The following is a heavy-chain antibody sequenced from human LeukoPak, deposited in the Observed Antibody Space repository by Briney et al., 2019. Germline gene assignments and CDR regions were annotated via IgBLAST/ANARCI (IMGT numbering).Heavy chain of an antibody. Sequence: QPGGSLRLSCAASGFTFSSYAMHWVRQAPGKGLEWVAVISYDGSNKYCADSVKGRFTISRDNSKNTLFLQMNSLRAEDTAVYYCARGIAVAGPPFDYWGQGTLVTVSS. D-gene: IGHD6-19*01. V-gene: IGHV3-30-3*01. CDR1: GFTFSSYA. J-gene: IGHJ4*02. CDR3: ARGIAVAGPPFDY. CDR2: ISYDGSNK.